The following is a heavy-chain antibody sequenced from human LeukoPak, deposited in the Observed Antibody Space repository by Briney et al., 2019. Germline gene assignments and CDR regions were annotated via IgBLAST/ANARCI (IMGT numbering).Heavy chain of an antibody. J-gene: IGHJ5*02. Sequence: SETLSLTCAVYGGSFSGYYWSWIRQPAGKGLEWTGRIYTSGSTNYNPSLKSRVTMSVDTSKNQFSLKLSSVTAADTAVYYCARDGSGSYYNPNWFDPWGQGTLVTVSS. CDR1: GGSFSGYY. V-gene: IGHV4-59*10. D-gene: IGHD3-10*01. CDR3: ARDGSGSYYNPNWFDP. CDR2: IYTSGST.